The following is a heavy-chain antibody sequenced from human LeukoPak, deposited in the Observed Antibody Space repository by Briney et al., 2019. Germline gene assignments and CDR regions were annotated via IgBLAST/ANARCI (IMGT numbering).Heavy chain of an antibody. D-gene: IGHD6-13*01. J-gene: IGHJ5*02. CDR2: INPNSGGT. CDR1: GYTCTGYY. Sequence: GASVKVSCKASGYTCTGYYMHWVRQAPGQGLEWMGWINPNSGGTNYAQKFQGRVTMTRDTSISTAYMELSRLRSDDTAVYYCAREDSSSWYGNGWNWFDPWGQGTLVTVSS. CDR3: AREDSSSWYGNGWNWFDP. V-gene: IGHV1-2*02.